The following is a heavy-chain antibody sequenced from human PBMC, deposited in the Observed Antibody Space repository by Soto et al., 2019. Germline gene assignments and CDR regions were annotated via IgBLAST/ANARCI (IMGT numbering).Heavy chain of an antibody. CDR2: ISGSGSNK. V-gene: IGHV3-23*01. Sequence: GGSLRLSCAASGFTFSSYGMTWVRQAPGKGLEWVSAISGSGSNKYYADSVKGRFTISRDNSKNTLYLQMNSLRAEDMAVYYCARDPVLAFLAAYYFDYWGQGTLVTVSS. D-gene: IGHD6-19*01. CDR1: GFTFSSYG. J-gene: IGHJ4*02. CDR3: ARDPVLAFLAAYYFDY.